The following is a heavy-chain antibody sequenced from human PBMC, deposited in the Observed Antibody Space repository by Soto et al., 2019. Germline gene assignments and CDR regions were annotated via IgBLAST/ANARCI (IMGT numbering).Heavy chain of an antibody. V-gene: IGHV1-8*01. D-gene: IGHD3-3*01. J-gene: IGHJ6*02. CDR1: GYTFTTYD. Sequence: QAQLVQSGAEVRKPGASVKVSCKASGYTFTTYDINWVRQAPGQGLEWLGWMDPNSGSTGYAQNFQGRITMNRNISRNTAHMELSSLQSEDTAVYYCARERKFDFWRKGFDVWGQGTTVTVSS. CDR2: MDPNSGST. CDR3: ARERKFDFWRKGFDV.